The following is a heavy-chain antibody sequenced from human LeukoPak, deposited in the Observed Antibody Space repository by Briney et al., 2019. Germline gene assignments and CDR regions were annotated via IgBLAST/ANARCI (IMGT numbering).Heavy chain of an antibody. J-gene: IGHJ6*03. D-gene: IGHD4-11*01. CDR2: ISSSGSTI. V-gene: IGHV3-11*04. CDR1: GFTFSDYY. CDR3: ARVSYSNIQSYYYYYMDV. Sequence: PGGSLRLSCAASGFTFSDYYMSWIRQAPGKGLEWVSYISSSGSTIYYADSVKGRFTISRDNAKNSLYLQMNSLRAEDTAVYYCARVSYSNIQSYYYYYMDVWGKGTMVTVSS.